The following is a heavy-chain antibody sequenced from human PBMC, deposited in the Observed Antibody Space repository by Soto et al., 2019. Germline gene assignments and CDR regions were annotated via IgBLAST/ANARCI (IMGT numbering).Heavy chain of an antibody. CDR1: GGSVSSNSAA. V-gene: IGHV6-1*01. CDR3: AREATFGGVIVIFSLYGMDV. D-gene: IGHD3-16*02. J-gene: IGHJ6*02. Sequence: SQALSLTSASSGGSVSSNSAASNWIRQSPSRGLEWLGRTYYRSKWYNDYAVSVKSRITINPDTSKNQFSLQLNSVTPEDTAVYYCAREATFGGVIVIFSLYGMDVWGQGTTVTVS. CDR2: TYYRSKWYN.